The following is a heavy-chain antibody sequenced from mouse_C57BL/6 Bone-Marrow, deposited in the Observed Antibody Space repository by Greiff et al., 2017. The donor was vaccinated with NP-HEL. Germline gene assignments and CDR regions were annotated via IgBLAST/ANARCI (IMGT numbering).Heavy chain of an antibody. J-gene: IGHJ1*03. D-gene: IGHD1-1*01. Sequence: QVQLQQSGAELARPGASVKLSCKASGYTFTSYGISWVKQRTGQGLEWIGEIYPRSGNTYYNEKFKGKATLTADKSSSTAYMELRSLTSEDSAVYFCARCLHYYGSSAHVWGTGTTVTVSS. CDR1: GYTFTSYG. CDR2: IYPRSGNT. CDR3: ARCLHYYGSSAHV. V-gene: IGHV1-81*01.